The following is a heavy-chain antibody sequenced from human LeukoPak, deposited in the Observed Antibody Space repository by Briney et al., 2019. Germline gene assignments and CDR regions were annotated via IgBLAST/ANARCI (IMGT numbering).Heavy chain of an antibody. CDR2: INHSGST. CDR3: ARDPYCSGGSCYLGWFDP. Sequence: SETLSLTCAVYGGFFSGYYWSWIRQPPAKGLEWIGEINHSGSTNYNPSLKSRVTISVDTSKNQFSLKLSSVTAADTAVYYCARDPYCSGGSCYLGWFDPWGQGTLVTVSS. D-gene: IGHD2-15*01. J-gene: IGHJ5*02. CDR1: GGFFSGYY. V-gene: IGHV4-34*01.